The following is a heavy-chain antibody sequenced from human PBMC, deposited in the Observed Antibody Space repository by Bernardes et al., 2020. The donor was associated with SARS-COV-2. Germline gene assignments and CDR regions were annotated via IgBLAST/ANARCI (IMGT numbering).Heavy chain of an antibody. J-gene: IGHJ4*02. CDR2: INPNSGGT. CDR1: GYTFTGYY. V-gene: IGHV1-2*02. Sequence: ASVKVSCKASGYTFTGYYMHWVRQAPGQGLEWMGWINPNSGGTYYAQKFQGRVTMTRDTSSSTAYMELSRLRSDDTAVYYCSRVDYGGNSPSFDYWGQGTLVTISS. CDR3: SRVDYGGNSPSFDY. D-gene: IGHD4-17*01.